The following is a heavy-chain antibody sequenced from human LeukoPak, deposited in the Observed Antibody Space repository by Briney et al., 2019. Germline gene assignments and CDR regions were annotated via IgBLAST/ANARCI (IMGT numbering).Heavy chain of an antibody. CDR1: GFTFSSYG. Sequence: GGSLRLSCAASGFTFSSYGMHWVRQAPGKGLEWVAVIWYDGSNKYYADSVKGRFTISRDNSKNTLYLQMNSLRAEDTAVYYCARDGLAAAGYFDYWGQGTLVTVSS. CDR2: IWYDGSNK. D-gene: IGHD6-13*01. CDR3: ARDGLAAAGYFDY. J-gene: IGHJ4*02. V-gene: IGHV3-33*01.